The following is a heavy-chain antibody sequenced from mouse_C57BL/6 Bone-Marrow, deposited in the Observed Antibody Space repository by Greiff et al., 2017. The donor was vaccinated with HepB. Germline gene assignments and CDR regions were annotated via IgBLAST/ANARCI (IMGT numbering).Heavy chain of an antibody. D-gene: IGHD1-1*01. CDR2: INPNNGGT. CDR1: GYTFTDYY. J-gene: IGHJ2*01. V-gene: IGHV1-26*01. CDR3: ARGSLGTVVAGNYFDY. Sequence: VQLQQSGPELVKPGASVKISCKASGYTFTDYYMNWVKQSHGKSLEWIGDINPNNGGTSYNQKFKGKATLTVDKSSSTAYMELRSLTSEDSAVYYCARGSLGTVVAGNYFDYWGQGTTLTVSS.